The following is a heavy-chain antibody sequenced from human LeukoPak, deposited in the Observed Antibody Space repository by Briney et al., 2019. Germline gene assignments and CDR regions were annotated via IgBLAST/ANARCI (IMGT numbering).Heavy chain of an antibody. CDR1: GFTFSDYY. CDR2: ISNSGSTI. Sequence: GGSLRLSCAVSGFTFSDYYMSWTRQAPGKGLEWVSYISNSGSTIYYADSVKGRFTISRDNARNSLYLQMNSLRAEDTAVYYCAREGKMATRTYYFDYWGQGTLVTVSS. CDR3: AREGKMATRTYYFDY. V-gene: IGHV3-11*04. D-gene: IGHD5-24*01. J-gene: IGHJ4*02.